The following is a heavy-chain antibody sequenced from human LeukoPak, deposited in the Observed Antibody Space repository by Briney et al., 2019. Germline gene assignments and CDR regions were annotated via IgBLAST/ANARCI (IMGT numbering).Heavy chain of an antibody. Sequence: GGSLRLSCAASGFIFSSHPINWVRQAPGKGLEWVSHISSNGNTEYYLDSVRLRFTMSRDNAKNLLFLQLDSLRAEDTAVYYCARDTLNGPFVTSLDYWGQGALATVSS. J-gene: IGHJ4*02. CDR2: ISSNGNTE. CDR1: GFIFSSHP. D-gene: IGHD3-9*01. CDR3: ARDTLNGPFVTSLDY. V-gene: IGHV3-48*03.